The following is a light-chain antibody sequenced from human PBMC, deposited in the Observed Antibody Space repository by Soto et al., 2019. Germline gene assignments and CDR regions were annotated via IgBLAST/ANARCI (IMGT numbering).Light chain of an antibody. CDR3: SSYTSSSTL. Sequence: QSALTQPASVSGSPGQSITISCTGTSSDVGGYDYVSWYQQHPGKAPKLMIYDVSSRPSGVSNRFSGSKSGSTASLTISGLQAEDEADYYCSSYTSSSTLFGTGTKLPVL. J-gene: IGLJ1*01. CDR1: SSDVGGYDY. V-gene: IGLV2-14*03. CDR2: DVS.